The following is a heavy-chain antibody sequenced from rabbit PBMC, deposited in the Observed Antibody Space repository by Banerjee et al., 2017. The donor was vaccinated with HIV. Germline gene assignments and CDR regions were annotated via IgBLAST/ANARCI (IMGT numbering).Heavy chain of an antibody. J-gene: IGHJ3*01. CDR2: ITYGSTT. CDR1: GIDFSSYT. CDR3: VRSLFDSSGGL. V-gene: IGHV1S40*01. D-gene: IGHD1-1*01. Sequence: QSLEESGGGLVKPGASLTLTCTASGIDFSSYTMGWVRQAPGKGLEYIGYITYGSTTYYASWAKGRFTISKTSSTTVTLQMTSLTAADTATYFCVRSLFDSSGGLWGQGTLVTVS.